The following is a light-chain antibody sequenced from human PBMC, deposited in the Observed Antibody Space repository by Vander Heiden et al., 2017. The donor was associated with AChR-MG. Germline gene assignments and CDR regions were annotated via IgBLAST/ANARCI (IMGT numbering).Light chain of an antibody. V-gene: IGKV3-20*01. CDR3: QHYGSFT. CDR2: DAS. CDR1: QSVSSIY. Sequence: EIVLTQSPGTLSLSPGERATLSCRASQSVSSIYLAWYQQKPGQAPRLLIYDASIRDTGIPDRFSGGGSGTDFTLTITRLEPEDFAVYYCQHYGSFTFGGGTKVEIK. J-gene: IGKJ4*01.